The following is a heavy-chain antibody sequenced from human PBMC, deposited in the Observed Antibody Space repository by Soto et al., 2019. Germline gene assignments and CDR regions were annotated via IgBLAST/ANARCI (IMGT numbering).Heavy chain of an antibody. CDR2: IYYSGST. Sequence: PSETLSLTCTVSGGSISSGGYYWSWIRQHPGKGLEWIGYIYYSGSTYYNPSLKSRVTISVDTSKNQFSLKLSSVTAADTAVYYCARDVRSAITISDAYYYYGMDVWGQGTTVTVSS. CDR3: ARDVRSAITISDAYYYYGMDV. D-gene: IGHD3-9*01. J-gene: IGHJ6*02. CDR1: GGSISSGGYY. V-gene: IGHV4-31*03.